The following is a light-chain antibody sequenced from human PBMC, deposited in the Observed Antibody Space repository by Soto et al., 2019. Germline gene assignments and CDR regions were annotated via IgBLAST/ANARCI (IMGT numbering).Light chain of an antibody. V-gene: IGKV1-5*01. Sequence: DIQMTQSPSTLSASLGDRVTITCRASQSISIWLAWYQQKPGKAPRLLIYDASNLESGVPSRFSGSGSGIEFTLTISSLQPDDFATYYCQQYDNYSSFGQGTKVDIK. CDR3: QQYDNYSS. CDR2: DAS. J-gene: IGKJ2*01. CDR1: QSISIW.